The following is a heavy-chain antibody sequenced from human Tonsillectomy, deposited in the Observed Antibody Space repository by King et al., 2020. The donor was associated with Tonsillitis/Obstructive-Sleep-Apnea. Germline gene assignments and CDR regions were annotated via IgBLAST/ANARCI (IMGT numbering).Heavy chain of an antibody. D-gene: IGHD3-3*01. CDR3: ARGSLPYYDCWRGYYIPSYDMDV. J-gene: IGHJ6*02. V-gene: IGHV4-59*01. Sequence: QLQESGPGLVKPSETLSLTCTVSGGSISSYYWSWIRQPPGKGLEWIGYIYYSGSTNYNPSLKSRVTISVDASKNQFSLKLSSVTAADTAEYYCARGSLPYYDCWRGYYIPSYDMDVWGQGTTVTVSS. CDR2: IYYSGST. CDR1: GGSISSYY.